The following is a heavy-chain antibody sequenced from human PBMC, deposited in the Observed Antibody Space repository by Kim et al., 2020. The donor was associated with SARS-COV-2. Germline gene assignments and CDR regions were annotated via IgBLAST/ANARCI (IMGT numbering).Heavy chain of an antibody. CDR3: ARSSSSSAE. CDR1: GGSISSGSYY. J-gene: IGHJ4*02. CDR2: IYTSGST. D-gene: IGHD6-6*01. V-gene: IGHV4-61*02. Sequence: SETLSLTCTVSGGSISSGSYYWSWLRQPAGKGLEWIGRIYTSGSTNDNPSLKSRVTITVDTSKNQCFLKLSSVTAADTAVYYCARSSSSSAEWGQGTLVTVSS.